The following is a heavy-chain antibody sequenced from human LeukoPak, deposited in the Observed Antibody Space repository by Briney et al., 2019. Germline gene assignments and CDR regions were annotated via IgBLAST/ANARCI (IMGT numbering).Heavy chain of an antibody. CDR1: GGSFSGYY. J-gene: IGHJ5*02. CDR2: INHSGST. CDR3: ARGVRAYYDFWSGYCTT. D-gene: IGHD3-3*01. Sequence: SETLSLTCAVYGGSFSGYYWSWIRQPPGKGLEWIGEINHSGSTNYNPSLKSRVTISVDTSKNQFSLKLSSVTAADTAVYYCARGVRAYYDFWSGYCTTWGQGTLVTVSS. V-gene: IGHV4-34*01.